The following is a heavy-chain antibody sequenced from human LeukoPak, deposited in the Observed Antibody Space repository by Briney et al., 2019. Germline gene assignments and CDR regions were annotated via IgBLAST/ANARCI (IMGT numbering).Heavy chain of an antibody. CDR2: ISSNGGST. CDR3: VKNNDSSGYYYGGGFDY. Sequence: GGSLRLSCSASGFTFSSYAMHWVRQAPGKGLEYVSAISSNGGSTYYADSVKGRFTISRDNSKNTLYLQMSSLRAEDTAVYYCVKNNDSSGYYYGGGFDYWGQGTLVTVSS. J-gene: IGHJ4*02. V-gene: IGHV3-64D*09. D-gene: IGHD3-22*01. CDR1: GFTFSSYA.